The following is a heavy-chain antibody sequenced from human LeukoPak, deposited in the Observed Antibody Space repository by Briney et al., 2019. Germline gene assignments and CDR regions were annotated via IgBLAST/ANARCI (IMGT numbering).Heavy chain of an antibody. D-gene: IGHD3-3*01. Sequence: GGSLTLSCAASGFTFNSYDMLWVPQAPGKGLVWVLAISGSGGSTSYADSVKGRFTISRDNSKNTLYLQMNSLRAEDTAVYYCAKDVFWSGYYTCWGQGTLVTVSS. CDR1: GFTFNSYD. V-gene: IGHV3-23*01. CDR2: ISGSGGST. CDR3: AKDVFWSGYYTC. J-gene: IGHJ4*02.